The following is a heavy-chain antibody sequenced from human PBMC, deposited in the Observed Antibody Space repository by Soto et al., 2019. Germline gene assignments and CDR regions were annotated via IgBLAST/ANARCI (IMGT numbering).Heavy chain of an antibody. Sequence: GVFLRDSCAAAGGTCSGSWGHWISQDPGKGLEWVSGISGSASSTNYADSVKGRFTISRDNSKNMVYLQMNSLRDEDTAVYYCAKDKMYNWNYFFEYWGQGTLVTVSS. D-gene: IGHD1-7*01. V-gene: IGHV3-23*01. CDR1: GGTCSGSW. J-gene: IGHJ4*02. CDR3: AKDKMYNWNYFFEY. CDR2: ISGSASST.